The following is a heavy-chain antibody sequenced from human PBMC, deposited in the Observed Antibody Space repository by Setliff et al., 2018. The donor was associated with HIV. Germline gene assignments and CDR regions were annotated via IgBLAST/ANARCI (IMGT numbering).Heavy chain of an antibody. V-gene: IGHV3-NL1*01. CDR1: GFTFGIYG. Sequence: GGSLRLSCAASGFTFGIYGMNWVRQAPGKGLEWVSHISSGGSPIYYADSVKGRFTISRDNSKNTLFLQMNSLRPEDTAIYYCAKDKSYHDYIWGSSVLAYWGQGTLVTVSS. J-gene: IGHJ4*02. CDR2: ISSGGSPI. D-gene: IGHD3-16*01. CDR3: AKDKSYHDYIWGSSVLAY.